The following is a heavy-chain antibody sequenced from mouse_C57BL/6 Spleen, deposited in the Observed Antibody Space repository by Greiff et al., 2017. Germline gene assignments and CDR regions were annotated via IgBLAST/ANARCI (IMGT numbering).Heavy chain of an antibody. V-gene: IGHV1-4*01. D-gene: IGHD1-1*01. CDR2: INPSSGYT. CDR1: GYTFTSYT. J-gene: IGHJ2*01. CDR3: ARGGVNTVGDY. Sequence: QVQLQQSGAELARPGASVKMSCKASGYTFTSYTMPWVKQRPGQGLEWIGYINPSSGYTKYNQKFKDKATLTADKSSSTAYMQLSSLTSEDSAVYYCARGGVNTVGDYWGQGTTLTVSS.